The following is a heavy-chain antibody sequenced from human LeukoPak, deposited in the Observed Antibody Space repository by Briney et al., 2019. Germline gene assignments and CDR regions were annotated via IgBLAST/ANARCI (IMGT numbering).Heavy chain of an antibody. CDR3: AKSFGGVIAARLRPVAFDI. D-gene: IGHD6-6*01. J-gene: IGHJ3*02. V-gene: IGHV3-23*05. CDR2: IQGALAKT. CDR1: GFTFDGNG. Sequence: AVSLTLSSVASGFTFDGNGISRVRPAQGHGLEWVSTIQGALAKTHYAESVKGRFTISRDKSMNTLYLQMNSLRAEVTAVYYCAKSFGGVIAARLRPVAFDIWGQGTMVTVSS.